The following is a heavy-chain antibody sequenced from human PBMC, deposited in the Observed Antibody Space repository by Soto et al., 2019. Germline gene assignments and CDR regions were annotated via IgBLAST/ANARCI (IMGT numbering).Heavy chain of an antibody. V-gene: IGHV1-69*06. CDR3: AAPRTDGYKVPDPSTYYYYGLDV. D-gene: IGHD5-12*01. Sequence: SVKVSCKASGGSFSTYAIGWVRQAPGQGLEWMGGIIPIFGTPNYAQKFQGRVTITADRSTSTAYLELNSLRSEDTAVYYCAAPRTDGYKVPDPSTYYYYGLDVWGQGTTVTVPS. CDR1: GGSFSTYA. J-gene: IGHJ6*02. CDR2: IIPIFGTP.